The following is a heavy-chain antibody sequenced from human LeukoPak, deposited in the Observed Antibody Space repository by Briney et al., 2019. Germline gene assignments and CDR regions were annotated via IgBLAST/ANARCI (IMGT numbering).Heavy chain of an antibody. Sequence: PSETLSLTCAVYGGSFSGYYWSWIRQPPGKGLEWIGEINHSGSTNYNPSLKSRVTISVDTSKNQFSLKLSSVTAADTAVYYCARRVYYYGSGTHGAYYYYGTDVWGKGTTVTVSS. D-gene: IGHD3-10*01. CDR2: INHSGST. V-gene: IGHV4-34*01. J-gene: IGHJ6*04. CDR1: GGSFSGYY. CDR3: ARRVYYYGSGTHGAYYYYGTDV.